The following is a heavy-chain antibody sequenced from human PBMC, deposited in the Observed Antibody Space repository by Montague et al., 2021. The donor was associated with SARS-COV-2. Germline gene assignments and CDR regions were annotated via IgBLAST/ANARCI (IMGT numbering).Heavy chain of an antibody. V-gene: IGHV4-39*07. Sequence: SETLSLTCNVSGASISSSSYYWGWIRQPPGKGLEWIGSVYYIGSTYYNPSLKSRVTISVDTSKNQFSLKLSSVIAADTAVYYCARDGSERFEIVIGLRHYYFGMDVWGQGTTVTVSS. CDR3: ARDGSERFEIVIGLRHYYFGMDV. J-gene: IGHJ6*02. CDR1: GASISSSSYY. CDR2: VYYIGST. D-gene: IGHD2-21*01.